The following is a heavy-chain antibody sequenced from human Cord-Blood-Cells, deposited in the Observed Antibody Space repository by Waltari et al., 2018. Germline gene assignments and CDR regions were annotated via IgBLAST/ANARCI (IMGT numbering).Heavy chain of an antibody. CDR2: IYYSGST. Sequence: QLQLQESGPGLVKPSETLSLTCTVSGGSISSSSYYWGWIRQPPGKGLEWIGSIYYSGSTYYNPSRKSRVTISVDTSKNQFSLKLSSVTAADTAVYYCARLHTNDFWSGYYFDYWGQGTLVTVSS. CDR1: GGSISSSSYY. CDR3: ARLHTNDFWSGYYFDY. D-gene: IGHD3-3*01. V-gene: IGHV4-39*01. J-gene: IGHJ4*02.